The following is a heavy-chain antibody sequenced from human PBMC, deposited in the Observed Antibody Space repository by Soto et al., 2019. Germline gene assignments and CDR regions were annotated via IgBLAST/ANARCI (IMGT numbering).Heavy chain of an antibody. D-gene: IGHD2-15*01. CDR1: GFIFSNYG. CDR3: AKRGGVVGGSEHPFFEY. Sequence: GSLRLSCAASGFIFSNYGMHWVRQAPGKGLEWVALISFDGKNRNYADSVKGRFTIYRDNPKNTLYLEMNSLRPEDTAFYYCAKRGGVVGGSEHPFFEYWGQGTLVTGS. J-gene: IGHJ4*02. V-gene: IGHV3-30*18. CDR2: ISFDGKNR.